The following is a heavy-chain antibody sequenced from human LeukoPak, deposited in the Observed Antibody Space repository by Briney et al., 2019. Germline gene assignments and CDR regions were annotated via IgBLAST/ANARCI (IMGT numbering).Heavy chain of an antibody. V-gene: IGHV3-9*01. J-gene: IGHJ4*02. Sequence: GRSLRLSCAASGFTFDDYAMHWVRQAPGKGLEWVSGISWNSGSIGYADSVKGRFTISRDNAKNSLYLQMNSLRAEDTALYYCAKDIFTGIAAAGAIDYRGQGTLVTVSS. D-gene: IGHD6-13*01. CDR1: GFTFDDYA. CDR2: ISWNSGSI. CDR3: AKDIFTGIAAAGAIDY.